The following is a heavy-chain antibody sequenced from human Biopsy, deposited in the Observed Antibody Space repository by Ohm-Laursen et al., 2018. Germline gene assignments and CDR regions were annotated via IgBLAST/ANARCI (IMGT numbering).Heavy chain of an antibody. CDR2: ISGSGVTK. D-gene: IGHD3-10*01. CDR3: ATDGAGSYNEN. J-gene: IGHJ4*02. V-gene: IGHV3-11*01. CDR1: GFTFGDYY. Sequence: SLRLSCTAPGFTFGDYYMSWFRQAPGKGLEWLSYISGSGVTKMYADSVKGRFTVSRDNAKNSLYLEMNNLTVEDTAVYYCATDGAGSYNENWGQGTLASVSS.